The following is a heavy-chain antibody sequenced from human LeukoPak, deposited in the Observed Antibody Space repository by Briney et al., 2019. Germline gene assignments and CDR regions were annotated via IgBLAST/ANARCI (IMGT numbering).Heavy chain of an antibody. V-gene: IGHV4-39*01. CDR3: ARHSPGRLQIEKQVVAATQPYNWFDP. D-gene: IGHD2-15*01. CDR2: IYYSGST. Sequence: PSETLSLTCTVSGGSISSSCYYWGWLRQPPGKGLDWCRSIYYSGSTYYNPTLQSPFPISVAKSKHQLYLKLSSVTAADTAVYYCARHSPGRLQIEKQVVAATQPYNWFDPWGQGTLVTVSS. J-gene: IGHJ5*02. CDR1: GGSISSSCYY.